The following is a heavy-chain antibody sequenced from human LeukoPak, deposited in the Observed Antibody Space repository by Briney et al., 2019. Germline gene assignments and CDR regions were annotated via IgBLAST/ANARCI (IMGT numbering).Heavy chain of an antibody. CDR1: GFTFSSYG. CDR3: AKDESYFDY. J-gene: IGHJ4*02. V-gene: IGHV3-30*02. Sequence: GRSLRLSCAASGFTFSSYGMHWVRQAPGKGLEWVAFIRYDGSNKYYADSVKGRFTISRDNSKNTLYLQMNSLRAEDTAVYYCAKDESYFDYWGQGTLVTVSS. CDR2: IRYDGSNK.